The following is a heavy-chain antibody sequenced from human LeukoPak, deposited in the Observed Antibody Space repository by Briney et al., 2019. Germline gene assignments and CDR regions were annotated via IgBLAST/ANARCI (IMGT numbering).Heavy chain of an antibody. J-gene: IGHJ4*02. CDR3: ARDWSNDY. CDR1: GFTFSDYF. CDR2: ISSSSSAI. D-gene: IGHD5/OR15-5a*01. V-gene: IGHV3-11*01. Sequence: PGGSLRLSCAASGFTFSDYFMNWIRQAPGKGLEWVSYISSSSSAIYYADSVKGRFTISRDNAKSSLYLQMNSLRAEDTAVYYCARDWSNDYWGQGTLVTVPS.